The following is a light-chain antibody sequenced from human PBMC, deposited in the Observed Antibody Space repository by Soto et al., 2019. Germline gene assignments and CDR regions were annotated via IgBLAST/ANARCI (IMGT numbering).Light chain of an antibody. Sequence: EIVMTQSPATLSVSPGERATLSCRASQSVSSNLAWYQQKPVQAPRLLIYDASPRATGIPARFSGSVSGTEFTPTISSLQSEDFAVYYCQPYNNWWTFGQGTKVEIK. CDR1: QSVSSN. CDR3: QPYNNWWT. J-gene: IGKJ1*01. CDR2: DAS. V-gene: IGKV3-15*01.